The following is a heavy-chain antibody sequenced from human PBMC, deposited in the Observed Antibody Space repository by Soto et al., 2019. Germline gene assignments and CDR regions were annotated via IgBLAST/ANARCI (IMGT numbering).Heavy chain of an antibody. J-gene: IGHJ4*02. CDR2: ITNNGGRT. V-gene: IGHV3-23*01. Sequence: EVQLLESGGGLVRPGGSLRLSCAASGFTFSSHDLSWVRQAPGKGLEWVSAITNNGGRTYYADSVKGRFTISRDNSKNTLYLQMNSLRAEDAAIYYCAKTPLGCATARSCPDYWGLGTLVTVSS. CDR3: AKTPLGCATARSCPDY. CDR1: GFTFSSHD. D-gene: IGHD2-15*01.